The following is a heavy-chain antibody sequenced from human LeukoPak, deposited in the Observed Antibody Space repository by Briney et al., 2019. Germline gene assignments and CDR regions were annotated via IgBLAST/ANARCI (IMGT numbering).Heavy chain of an antibody. CDR3: ARDVRGNGWYLY. CDR1: GGSISSYY. CDR2: IYYSGST. D-gene: IGHD6-19*01. J-gene: IGHJ4*02. V-gene: IGHV4-59*01. Sequence: PSETLSLTCTVSGGSISSYYWSWIRQPPGKGLEWIGYIYYSGSTYYNPSLKSRVTISVDTSKNQFSLKLSSATAADTAVYYCARDVRGNGWYLYWGQGTLVTVSS.